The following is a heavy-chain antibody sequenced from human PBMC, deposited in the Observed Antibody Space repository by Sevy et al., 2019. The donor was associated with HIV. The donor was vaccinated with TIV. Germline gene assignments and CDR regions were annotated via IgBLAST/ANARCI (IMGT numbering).Heavy chain of an antibody. CDR3: AKTGWIAGNYYGESWYYFDY. CDR1: GFLFSSFA. J-gene: IGHJ4*02. V-gene: IGHV3-30-3*02. D-gene: IGHD1-26*01. Sequence: GGSLRLSCATSGFLFSSFALHWVRRAPGKGLEWVAGPSYDGSKKDYADSVKGQFTIFKDTSKNTLHLEMNSLGAEDTAVYFCAKTGWIAGNYYGESWYYFDYWGQGTQVTVSS. CDR2: PSYDGSKK.